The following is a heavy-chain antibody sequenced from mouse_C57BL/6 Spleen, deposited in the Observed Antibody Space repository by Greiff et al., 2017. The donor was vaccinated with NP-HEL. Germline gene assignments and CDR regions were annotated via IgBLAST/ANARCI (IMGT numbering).Heavy chain of an antibody. V-gene: IGHV1-61*01. CDR2: IYPSDSET. CDR3: ARGPYYGSSYGYFDV. D-gene: IGHD1-1*01. J-gene: IGHJ1*03. CDR1: GYTFTSYW. Sequence: QVQLQQPGAELVRPGSSVKLSCKASGYTFTSYWMDWVKQRPGQGLEWIGNIYPSDSETHYNQKFKDKATLTVDKSSSTAYMQLSSLSSEDSAVYYCARGPYYGSSYGYFDVGGTGTTVTVSS.